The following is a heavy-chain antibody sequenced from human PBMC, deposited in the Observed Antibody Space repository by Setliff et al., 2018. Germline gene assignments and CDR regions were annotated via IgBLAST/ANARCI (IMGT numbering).Heavy chain of an antibody. CDR1: GFSLTTSGVG. Sequence: GSGPTLVNPTQTLTLTCTFSGFSLTTSGVGVGWIRQPPGKALEWLALIFWDDDKRYNPSLKSRLTISKDTSKNQVVLTMTNMDPVDTATYYCAAASNYYDYWGQGTLVTVSS. CDR2: IFWDDDK. V-gene: IGHV2-5*02. J-gene: IGHJ4*02. CDR3: AAASNYYDY.